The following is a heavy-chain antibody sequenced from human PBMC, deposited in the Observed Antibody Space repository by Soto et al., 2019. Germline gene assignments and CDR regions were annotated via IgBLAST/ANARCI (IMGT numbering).Heavy chain of an antibody. J-gene: IGHJ6*02. V-gene: IGHV3-23*01. Sequence: PGGSLRLSCAASGFTFSSYAMSWVRQAPGEGLEWVSAISGSGGSTYYADSVKGRFTISRDNAKNSLYLQMNSLRAEDTAVYYCAREVYYYGSGSPSYGMDVWGQGTTVTVSS. CDR2: ISGSGGST. CDR1: GFTFSSYA. D-gene: IGHD3-10*01. CDR3: AREVYYYGSGSPSYGMDV.